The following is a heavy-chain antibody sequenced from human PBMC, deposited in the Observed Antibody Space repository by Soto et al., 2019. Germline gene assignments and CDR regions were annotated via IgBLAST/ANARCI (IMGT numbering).Heavy chain of an antibody. D-gene: IGHD3-10*01. Sequence: QDQLVQSGPEAKRPGASVKVSCKAPGDTCMTSGFSWVRQAPGQGLEWIGWMSPDSGNIDYAPSLQDRVTMTSDISTTTAYKELGSLTPDDTAVYYCARGRGNGDPLWFGEGDYFDPWGEGTLVSVSS. CDR3: ARGRGNGDPLWFGEGDYFDP. CDR1: GDTCMTSG. V-gene: IGHV1-18*01. J-gene: IGHJ5*02. CDR2: MSPDSGNI.